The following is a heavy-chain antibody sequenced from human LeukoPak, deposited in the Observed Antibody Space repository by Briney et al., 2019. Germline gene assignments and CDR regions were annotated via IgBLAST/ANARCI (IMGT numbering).Heavy chain of an antibody. Sequence: ASETLSLTYTVSGYSISSGYYWGWIRQPPGKGLEWIGSIHHSGSTYYNPSLKSRVTISVDTSKNQFSLKLSSVTAADTAVYYCARSRGYGPSFDYWGQGTLVTVSS. V-gene: IGHV4-38-2*02. CDR2: IHHSGST. J-gene: IGHJ4*02. CDR3: ARSRGYGPSFDY. D-gene: IGHD5-12*01. CDR1: GYSISSGYY.